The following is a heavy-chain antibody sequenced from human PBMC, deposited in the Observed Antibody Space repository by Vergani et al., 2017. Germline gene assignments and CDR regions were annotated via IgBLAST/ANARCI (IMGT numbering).Heavy chain of an antibody. Sequence: QVQLQESGPGLVKPSQTLSLTCTVSGASISNSIYYWNWIRQPAGKGLEWIGRIYPSGSADYNPFFESRVTMSLDTSKKKFSLRLNYMTAADTAVYYCAREPWSATSDAFDIWGQGTMVTVST. J-gene: IGHJ3*02. CDR3: AREPWSATSDAFDI. CDR2: IYPSGSA. D-gene: IGHD1-1*01. CDR1: GASISNSIYY. V-gene: IGHV4-61*02.